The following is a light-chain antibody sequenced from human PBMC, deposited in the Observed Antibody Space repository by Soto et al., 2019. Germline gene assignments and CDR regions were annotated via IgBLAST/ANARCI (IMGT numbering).Light chain of an antibody. CDR1: QSVSSKS. CDR2: GVS. CDR3: HQYGNSRT. V-gene: IGKV3-20*01. J-gene: IGKJ1*01. Sequence: EIVLTQSPGTLSLSPGERATLYCRASQSVSSKSLAWYQQKPGQAPRLLIYGVSKRATGIPDRISGSGSGTDFILTISRLEPEDIAVYYCHQYGNSRTFGQGTKVAIK.